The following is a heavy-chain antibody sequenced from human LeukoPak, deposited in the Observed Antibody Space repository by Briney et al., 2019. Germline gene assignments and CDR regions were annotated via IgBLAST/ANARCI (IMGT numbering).Heavy chain of an antibody. CDR2: IYTTGST. CDR1: GGSISSYY. Sequence: SSETLSLTCTVSGGSISSYYWSWIRQPAGKGLEWIGHIYTTGSTNYNPSLKSRVTMSVDTSKNQCTLKLTSVTAADTAVYYCARVGDFALKDWGQGTLVTVSS. V-gene: IGHV4-4*07. J-gene: IGHJ4*02. D-gene: IGHD3-16*01. CDR3: ARVGDFALKD.